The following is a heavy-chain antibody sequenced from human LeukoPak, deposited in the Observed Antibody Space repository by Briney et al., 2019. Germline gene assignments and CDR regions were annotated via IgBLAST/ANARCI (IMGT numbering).Heavy chain of an antibody. CDR3: ARGLPGYYDFWSGYEDYYYYMDV. J-gene: IGHJ6*03. V-gene: IGHV4-34*01. Sequence: PSETLSLTCAVYGGSFSGHYWSWIRQPPGKGLEWIGEINHSGSTNYNPSLTSRVTISVDTSKNQFSLKLSSVTAADTAVYYCARGLPGYYDFWSGYEDYYYYMDVWGKGTTVTVSS. CDR1: GGSFSGHY. CDR2: INHSGST. D-gene: IGHD3-3*01.